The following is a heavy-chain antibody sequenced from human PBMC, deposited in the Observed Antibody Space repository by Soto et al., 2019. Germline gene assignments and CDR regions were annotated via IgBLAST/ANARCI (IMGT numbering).Heavy chain of an antibody. D-gene: IGHD3-3*01. CDR1: GGSISSGDYY. CDR3: ARDGRFLEWLSGFDY. Sequence: SETLSLTCTVSGGSISSGDYYWSWIRQPPGKGLEWIGYIYYSGSTYYNPSLKSRVTISVDTSKNQFSLKLSSVTAADTAVYYCARDGRFLEWLSGFDYWGQGTLVTVSS. CDR2: IYYSGST. J-gene: IGHJ4*02. V-gene: IGHV4-30-4*01.